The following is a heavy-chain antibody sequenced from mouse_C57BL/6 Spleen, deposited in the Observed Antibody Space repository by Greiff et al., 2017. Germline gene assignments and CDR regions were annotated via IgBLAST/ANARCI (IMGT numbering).Heavy chain of an antibody. V-gene: IGHV1-39*01. Sequence: EVPLQQSGPELVKPGASVKISCKASGYSFTDYNMNWVKQSNGKSLEWIGVINPNYGTTSYNPKFKGKATLTVDQSSSTAYMQLNSLTSEDSAVYYGAREGSSGYGGFAYGGQGTLVTVSA. CDR1: GYSFTDYN. CDR2: INPNYGTT. J-gene: IGHJ3*01. D-gene: IGHD3-2*02. CDR3: AREGSSGYGGFAY.